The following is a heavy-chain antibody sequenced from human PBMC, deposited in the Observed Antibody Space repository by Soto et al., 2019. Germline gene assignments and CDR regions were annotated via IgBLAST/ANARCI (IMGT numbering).Heavy chain of an antibody. CDR3: ARDPFLDPQFGAFDI. Sequence: KQSPTLSLTCAISGDSVSSTSAAWNWIRQSPSRGLEWLGRTYYRSKWYNDYAVSVKSRITINPDTSKNQFSLQLNSVTPEDTAVYYCARDPFLDPQFGAFDIWGQGTMVTVSS. CDR2: TYYRSKWYN. V-gene: IGHV6-1*01. CDR1: GDSVSSTSAA. J-gene: IGHJ3*02. D-gene: IGHD3-16*01.